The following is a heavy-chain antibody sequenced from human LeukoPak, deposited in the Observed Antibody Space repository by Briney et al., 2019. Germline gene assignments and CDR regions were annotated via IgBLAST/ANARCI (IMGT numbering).Heavy chain of an antibody. CDR2: IYHSGRT. CDR3: ASIPTNGGNAFDI. CDR1: GGSFSYYY. Sequence: KTSETLSLTCAVYGGSFSYYYWNWIRQPPGKGLERIGEIYHSGRTYYNPALKSRVTMSVDMSKNQFSLRLTSVTAADTAVYYCASIPTNGGNAFDIWGQGTMVTVSS. V-gene: IGHV4-34*01. J-gene: IGHJ3*02. D-gene: IGHD1-1*01.